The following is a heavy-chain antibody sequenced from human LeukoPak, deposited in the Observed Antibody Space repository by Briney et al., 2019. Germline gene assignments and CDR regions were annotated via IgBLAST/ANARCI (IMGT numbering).Heavy chain of an antibody. D-gene: IGHD5-24*01. CDR3: ARDENEMATTLDY. CDR1: GGSFSGYY. CDR2: INHSGST. V-gene: IGHV4-34*01. J-gene: IGHJ4*02. Sequence: SETLSLACAVYGGSFSGYYWSWIRQPPGKGLEWIGEINHSGSTNYNPSLKSRVTISVDTSKNQFSLKLSSVTAADTAVYYCARDENEMATTLDYWGQGTLVTVSS.